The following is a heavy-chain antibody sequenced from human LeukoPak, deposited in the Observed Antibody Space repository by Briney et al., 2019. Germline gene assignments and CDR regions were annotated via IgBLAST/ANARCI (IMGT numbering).Heavy chain of an antibody. CDR2: VYYSGNT. CDR3: ARGQREYSSSSRYFDY. J-gene: IGHJ4*02. Sequence: SETLSLTCTGSGDSIARLYWSWIRQSPGKGLEWIGYVYYSGNTNYNPSLKSRVTISIDTSKNQFSLKLSSVTAADTAVYYCARGQREYSSSSRYFDYWGQGTLVTVSS. D-gene: IGHD6-6*01. CDR1: GDSIARLY. V-gene: IGHV4-59*11.